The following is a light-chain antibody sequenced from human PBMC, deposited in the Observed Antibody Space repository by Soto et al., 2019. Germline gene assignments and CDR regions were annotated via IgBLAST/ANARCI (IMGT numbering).Light chain of an antibody. CDR3: SSYAGSNNXXX. CDR1: SSDVGGYNY. CDR2: EVN. Sequence: QSALTQPPSASGSPGQSVTISCTGTSSDVGGYNYVSWYQQHPGKAPKLMIYEVNKRPSGVPDRFSGSKSGNTASLTVSELQAEDEAYYYCSSYAGSNNXXXXGTGXXVTVL. J-gene: IGLJ1*01. V-gene: IGLV2-8*01.